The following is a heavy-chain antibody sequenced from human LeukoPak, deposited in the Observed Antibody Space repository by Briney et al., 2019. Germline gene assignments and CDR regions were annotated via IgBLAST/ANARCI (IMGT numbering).Heavy chain of an antibody. CDR1: GFTFSFYA. CDR3: VKMSSLWPVENDAPFDP. V-gene: IGHV3-23*01. J-gene: IGHJ5*02. Sequence: GGSLRLSCAASGFTFSFYAMGWIRQAPGKGLEWVSAISGSAGSDSYADSVRGRFTISRDNSKNTLDLQMNRLRAEDTAVYYCVKMSSLWPVENDAPFDPWGQGTLVTVSA. D-gene: IGHD2-2*01. CDR2: ISGSAGSD.